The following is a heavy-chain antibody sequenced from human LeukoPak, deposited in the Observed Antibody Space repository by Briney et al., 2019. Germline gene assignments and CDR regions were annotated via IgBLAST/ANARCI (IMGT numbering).Heavy chain of an antibody. CDR1: GGSISSYY. D-gene: IGHD7-27*01. V-gene: IGHV4-59*01. J-gene: IGHJ4*02. Sequence: PSETLSLTCTVSGGSISSYYWSWIRQPPGKGLEWIGYIYYSGSTNYNPSLKSRVTISVDTSKNQFSLKLTSVTAADTAVYYCASNTGTVFDYWGQGALVTVSS. CDR3: ASNTGTVFDY. CDR2: IYYSGST.